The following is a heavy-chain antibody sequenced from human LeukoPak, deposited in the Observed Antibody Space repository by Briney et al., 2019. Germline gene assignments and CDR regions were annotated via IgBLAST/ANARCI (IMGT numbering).Heavy chain of an antibody. CDR3: ARLPYDYYDSSGYYLGFDY. CDR2: INHSGST. D-gene: IGHD3-22*01. V-gene: IGHV4-34*01. J-gene: IGHJ4*02. Sequence: SETLSLTCAVYGGSFSGYYWSWIRQPPGKGLEWIGEINHSGSTNYNPSLKSRVTISVDTSKNQFSLKLSSVTAADTAVYYCARLPYDYYDSSGYYLGFDYWGQGTLVTVSS. CDR1: GGSFSGYY.